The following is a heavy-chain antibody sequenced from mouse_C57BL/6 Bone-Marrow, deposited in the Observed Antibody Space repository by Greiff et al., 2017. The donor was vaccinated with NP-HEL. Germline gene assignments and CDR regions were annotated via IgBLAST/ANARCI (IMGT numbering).Heavy chain of an antibody. CDR1: GYTFTDYE. Sequence: VKLMESGAELVRPGASVTLSCKASGYTFTDYEMHWVKQTPVHGLEWIGAIDPETGGTAYNQKFKGKAILTADKSSSTAYMELRSLTSEDSAVYYCTREEGSPPFAYWGQGTLVTVSA. CDR2: IDPETGGT. V-gene: IGHV1-15*01. CDR3: TREEGSPPFAY. J-gene: IGHJ3*01.